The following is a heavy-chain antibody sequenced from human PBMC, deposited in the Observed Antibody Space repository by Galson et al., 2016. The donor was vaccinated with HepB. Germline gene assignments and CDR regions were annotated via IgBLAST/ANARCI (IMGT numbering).Heavy chain of an antibody. V-gene: IGHV3-53*01. CDR1: GFTVISNY. CDR3: ARDNYYGSGSYYD. D-gene: IGHD3-10*01. Sequence: SLRLSCAVSGFTVISNYMNWVRQAPGKGLEWVSIIYSNGSTSYADSVKGRFTISRDDSKNTLFLQMSSLRAEDTAVYYCARDNYYGSGSYYDWGQGTLVTVSS. J-gene: IGHJ4*02. CDR2: IYSNGST.